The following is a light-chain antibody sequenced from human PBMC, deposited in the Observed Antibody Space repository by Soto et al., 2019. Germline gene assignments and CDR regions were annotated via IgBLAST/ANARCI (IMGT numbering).Light chain of an antibody. Sequence: QSPSTLSASVGDRVAITCRASDNIVHWVAWYQQKPGKAPKLLIYKAANLADGVPSRFAGSGSGTDFTLTITRLQPDDFATYYCQQYHTYLTFGGGTKVDIK. V-gene: IGKV1-5*03. J-gene: IGKJ4*01. CDR2: KAA. CDR3: QQYHTYLT. CDR1: DNIVHW.